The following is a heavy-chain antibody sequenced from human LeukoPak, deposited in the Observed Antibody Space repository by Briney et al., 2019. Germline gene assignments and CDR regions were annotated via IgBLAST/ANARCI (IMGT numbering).Heavy chain of an antibody. D-gene: IGHD2-15*01. CDR1: GGSISSGGYY. J-gene: IGHJ4*02. CDR2: IYYSGST. V-gene: IGHV4-31*03. Sequence: SQTLSLTCTVSGGSISSGGYYWSWIRQRPGKGLEWIGYIYYSGSTYYNPSLKSRVTISVDTSKNQFSLKLSSVTAADTAVYYCAADRGYCSGGSCYQGNYFDYWGQGTLVTASS. CDR3: AADRGYCSGGSCYQGNYFDY.